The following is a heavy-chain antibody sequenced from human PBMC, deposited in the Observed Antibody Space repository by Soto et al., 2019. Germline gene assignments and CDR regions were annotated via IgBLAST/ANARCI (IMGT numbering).Heavy chain of an antibody. CDR1: GFTFSSYA. J-gene: IGHJ4*02. CDR2: ISGSGGST. Sequence: GGSLRLSCAASGFTFSSYAMSWVRQAPGKGLEWVSAISGSGGSTYYADSVKGRFTISRDNSKNTLYLQMNSLRAEDTAVYYCAKALYYYDSSGYYAHFDYWGQGTLVTVSS. D-gene: IGHD3-22*01. CDR3: AKALYYYDSSGYYAHFDY. V-gene: IGHV3-23*01.